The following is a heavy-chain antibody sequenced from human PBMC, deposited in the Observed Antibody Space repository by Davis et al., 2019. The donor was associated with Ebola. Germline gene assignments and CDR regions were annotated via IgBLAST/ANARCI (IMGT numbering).Heavy chain of an antibody. CDR2: ISSSSLTT. V-gene: IGHV3-23*01. J-gene: IGHJ4*02. CDR3: AKAGHCGNYCSFDS. D-gene: IGHD1-26*01. CDR1: GFTFSSYW. Sequence: GESLKISCAASGFTFSSYWMSWVRQAPGKGLEWLSYISSSSLTTYSADSVKGRFTISRDNSKNTLYLQMNSLRAEDTAVYYCAKAGHCGNYCSFDSWGQGTLVTVSS.